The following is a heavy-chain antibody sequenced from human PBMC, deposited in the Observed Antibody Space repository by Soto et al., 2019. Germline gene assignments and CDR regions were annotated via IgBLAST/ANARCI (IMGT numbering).Heavy chain of an antibody. V-gene: IGHV2-5*02. J-gene: IGHJ4*02. CDR1: GFSLTTSGVG. D-gene: IGHD1-1*01. CDR3: THRLNPNSAWDDGRVEY. CDR2: IYWDDDK. Sequence: QITLKESGPTLVKPTQPLTLTCTFSGFSLTTSGVGVGWVRQPPGKALEWLALIYWDDDKRYSPSLESRLTAPQAPPQTLADPTLTHKTPAYTCPYFATHRLNPNSAWDDGRVEYSRRGSLVTASS.